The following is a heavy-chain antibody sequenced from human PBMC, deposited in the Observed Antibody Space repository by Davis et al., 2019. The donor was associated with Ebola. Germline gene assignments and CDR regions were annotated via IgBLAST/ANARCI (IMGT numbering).Heavy chain of an antibody. D-gene: IGHD6-6*01. CDR2: IIWNSGVI. Sequence: SLRLSCAASGFTFDDYAVHWVRQLPGKGQELVSGIIWNSGVIGYADSVNGRFTISRDNAKNSLYLQMNSLRAEDTALYYCAKSISSSGTFSGMDVWGQGTTVSVSS. CDR1: GFTFDDYA. CDR3: AKSISSSGTFSGMDV. V-gene: IGHV3-9*01. J-gene: IGHJ6*02.